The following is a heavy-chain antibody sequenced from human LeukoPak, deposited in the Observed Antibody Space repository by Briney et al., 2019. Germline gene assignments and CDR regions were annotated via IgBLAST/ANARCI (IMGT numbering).Heavy chain of an antibody. J-gene: IGHJ3*02. CDR3: AKLKLGIIERDAFDI. Sequence: TGGSLRLSCAASGFTFSSYGMHWVRQAPGKGLEWVAFIRYDGSNKYYADSVKGRFTISRDNSKNTLYLQMNSLRAEDTAVYYCAKLKLGIIERDAFDIWGQGTMVTVSS. CDR1: GFTFSSYG. V-gene: IGHV3-30*02. CDR2: IRYDGSNK. D-gene: IGHD7-27*01.